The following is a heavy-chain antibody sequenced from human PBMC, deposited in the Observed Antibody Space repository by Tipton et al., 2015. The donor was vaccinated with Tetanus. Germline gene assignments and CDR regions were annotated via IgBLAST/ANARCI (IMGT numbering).Heavy chain of an antibody. CDR3: ARIGWLQQNKPAFDI. CDR1: GGSVSSGDSY. D-gene: IGHD5-24*01. Sequence: TLSLTCTVSGGSVSSGDSYWYWIRQPPGKGLECIGYISHSGSTFYNPSLESRVTISLDTSESQFSLRLNSVTAADTAVYYCARIGWLQQNKPAFDIWGQGTVVTVSS. CDR2: ISHSGST. J-gene: IGHJ3*02. V-gene: IGHV4-30-4*01.